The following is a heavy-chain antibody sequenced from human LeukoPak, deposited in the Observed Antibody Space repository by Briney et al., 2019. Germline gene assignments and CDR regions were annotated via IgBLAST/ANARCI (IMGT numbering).Heavy chain of an antibody. J-gene: IGHJ4*02. CDR2: ISGSGGST. CDR1: GFTFSSYA. D-gene: IGHD1-26*01. Sequence: PGGSLRLSCAASGFTFSSYAMSWVRQAPGKGLEWVSAISGSGGSTYYADSVKGRLTISRDNSKNTLYLQMNSLRAEDTAVYYCAKDSRILLGSTFDYWGQGTLVTVSS. V-gene: IGHV3-23*01. CDR3: AKDSRILLGSTFDY.